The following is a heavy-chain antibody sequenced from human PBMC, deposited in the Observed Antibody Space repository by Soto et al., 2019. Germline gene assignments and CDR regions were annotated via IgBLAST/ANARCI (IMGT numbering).Heavy chain of an antibody. Sequence: QVQLVQSGAEVKKPGSSVKVSCTASGGTFSSYAISWVRQAPGQGLEWMGGIIPIFGTANYAQKFQARVTITADESTSTAYMELSSVRAEDTAVYYCARDPITAGVVITPNWFDPWGQGSLLTVSS. V-gene: IGHV1-69*01. CDR3: ARDPITAGVVITPNWFDP. CDR1: GGTFSSYA. D-gene: IGHD3-3*01. J-gene: IGHJ5*02. CDR2: IIPIFGTA.